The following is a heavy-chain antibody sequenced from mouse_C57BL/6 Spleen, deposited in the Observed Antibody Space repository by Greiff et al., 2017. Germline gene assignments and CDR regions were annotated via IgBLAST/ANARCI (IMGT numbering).Heavy chain of an antibody. J-gene: IGHJ2*01. CDR1: GYAFTNYL. CDR2: INPGSGGT. D-gene: IGHD1-1*01. V-gene: IGHV1-54*01. CDR3: ARGGYYAYFDY. Sequence: VQLQQSGAELVRPGTSVKVSCKASGYAFTNYLIEWVKQRPGQGLEWIGVINPGSGGTNYNEKVKGKATLTADKSSSTAYMQLSSLTSEDSAVYCCARGGYYAYFDYWGQGTTLTVSS.